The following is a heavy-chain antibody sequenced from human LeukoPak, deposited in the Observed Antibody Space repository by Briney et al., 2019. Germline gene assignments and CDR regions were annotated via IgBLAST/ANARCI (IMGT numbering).Heavy chain of an antibody. Sequence: GGSLRLSCAASGFTFSSYSMNWVRQAPGKGLEWVSSISSSSSYIYYADSVKGRFTISRDNAKNSLYLQMNSLRAEDTAVYYCARERMVRGVIIAFDYWGQGTLVTVSS. V-gene: IGHV3-21*01. CDR1: GFTFSSYS. CDR3: ARERMVRGVIIAFDY. J-gene: IGHJ4*02. D-gene: IGHD3-10*01. CDR2: ISSSSSYI.